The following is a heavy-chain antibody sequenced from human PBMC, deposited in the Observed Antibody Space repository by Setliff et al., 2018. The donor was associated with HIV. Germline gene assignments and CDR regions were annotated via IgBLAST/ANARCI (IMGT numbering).Heavy chain of an antibody. CDR3: VREGVDSRSSTDYRYYMDV. V-gene: IGHV1-69*05. CDR1: GGTFSNYA. CDR2: TIPNFGTT. J-gene: IGHJ6*03. Sequence: SVKVSCKASGGTFSNYAVNWVRQAPGQGLEWLGGTIPNFGTTNYAQEFQGRVTIITDESTSTAFMQLSSLRSEDTAVYYCVREGVDSRSSTDYRYYMDVWGKGTTVTVSS. D-gene: IGHD3-22*01.